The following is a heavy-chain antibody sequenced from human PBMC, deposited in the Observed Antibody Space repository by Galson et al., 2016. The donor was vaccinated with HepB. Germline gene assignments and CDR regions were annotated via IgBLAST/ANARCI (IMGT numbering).Heavy chain of an antibody. CDR1: GFTFSTYS. J-gene: IGHJ4*02. CDR2: ISSRRSTV. V-gene: IGHV3-48*02. CDR3: ARDGGLGYTYGYFDY. Sequence: SLRLSCAASGFTFSTYSMNWVRQAPGKGLEWVSYISSRRSTVYYADSLKGRFTISRDNAKNTLYLQMNCLRDEDKAVFYCARDGGLGYTYGYFDYWGRGTLVTVSS. D-gene: IGHD5-18*01.